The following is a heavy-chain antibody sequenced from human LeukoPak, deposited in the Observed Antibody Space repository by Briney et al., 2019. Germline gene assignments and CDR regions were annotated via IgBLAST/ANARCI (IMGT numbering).Heavy chain of an antibody. J-gene: IGHJ5*02. V-gene: IGHV1-2*02. Sequence: ASVKVSCKASGYTFTGYYMHWVRQAPGQGLEWMGWINPNSGGTNYAQEFQGRVTMTRDTSISTAYMELSRLRSDDTAVYYCARSETVHSSSADNWFDPWGQGTLVTVSS. CDR1: GYTFTGYY. D-gene: IGHD6-6*01. CDR2: INPNSGGT. CDR3: ARSETVHSSSADNWFDP.